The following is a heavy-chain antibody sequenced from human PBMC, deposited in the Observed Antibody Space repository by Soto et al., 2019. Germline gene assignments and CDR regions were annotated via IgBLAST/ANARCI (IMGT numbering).Heavy chain of an antibody. V-gene: IGHV1-2*02. CDR2: INPNSGAT. CDR1: GYTFTDYY. Sequence: ASVKVSCKASGYTFTDYYMQWVRQAPGQGLEWMGWINPNSGATNYVQMFQGRVTMTRDTSISTAYMELTSLKSDDTAVYYCARDFYGSGSGDYWGQGSLVTVSS. J-gene: IGHJ4*02. CDR3: ARDFYGSGSGDY. D-gene: IGHD3-10*01.